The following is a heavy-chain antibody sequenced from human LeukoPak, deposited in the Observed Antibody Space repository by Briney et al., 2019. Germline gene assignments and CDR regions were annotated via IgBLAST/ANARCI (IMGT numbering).Heavy chain of an antibody. V-gene: IGHV4-59*11. CDR1: GGSICGHY. CDR2: IYSSGST. D-gene: IGHD3-3*01. CDR3: ARVPTIFGVDMYYFDY. Sequence: KPSENPSLNCRVSGGSICGHYWGWVRQPPGKGLGWVGDIYSSGSTNYNSSLKSRVTISEDTSKNQFSLRVSFVTAADTAVYYCARVPTIFGVDMYYFDYWGQGNLVTVSS. J-gene: IGHJ4*02.